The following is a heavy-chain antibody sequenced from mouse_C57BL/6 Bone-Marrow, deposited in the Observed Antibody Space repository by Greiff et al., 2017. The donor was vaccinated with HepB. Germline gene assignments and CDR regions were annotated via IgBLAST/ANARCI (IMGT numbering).Heavy chain of an antibody. Sequence: VQLQQPGAELVKPGASVKMSCKASGYTFTSYWITWVKQRPEQGLEWIGDIYPGSGSTNYNEKFKSKATLTVDTSSSTAYMQLSSLTSEDSAVYYCARNYGSSYGVDYWGQGTSVTVSS. CDR1: GYTFTSYW. CDR2: IYPGSGST. D-gene: IGHD1-1*01. J-gene: IGHJ4*01. V-gene: IGHV1-55*01. CDR3: ARNYGSSYGVDY.